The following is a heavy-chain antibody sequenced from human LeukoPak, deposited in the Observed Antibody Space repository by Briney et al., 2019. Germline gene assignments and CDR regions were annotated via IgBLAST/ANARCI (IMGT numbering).Heavy chain of an antibody. CDR1: GGSISTSAFY. J-gene: IGHJ6*03. CDR2: IYDSGNE. Sequence: PSETLSLTCTVSGGSISTSAFYWGWLRQPPGKGWEWIGSIYDSGNEFYNPSLKSRVTISADTSKNLFSLKLNSVTAADTAMYYCARQISDYYYYYMDVWGEGITVTVSS. CDR3: ARQISDYYYYYMDV. D-gene: IGHD2/OR15-2a*01. V-gene: IGHV4-39*01.